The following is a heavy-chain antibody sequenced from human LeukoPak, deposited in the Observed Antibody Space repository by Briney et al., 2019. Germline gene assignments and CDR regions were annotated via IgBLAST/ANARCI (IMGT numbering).Heavy chain of an antibody. CDR3: ATPLPRCSGWYVGGYFDY. CDR2: IIPIFGTA. D-gene: IGHD6-19*01. J-gene: IGHJ4*02. V-gene: IGHV1-69*13. CDR1: GYTFTSYY. Sequence: GASVKVSCKASGYTFTSYYMHWVRQAPGQGLEWMGGIIPIFGTANYAQKFQGRVTITADESTSTAYMELSSLRSEDTAVYYCATPLPRCSGWYVGGYFDYWGQGTLVTVSS.